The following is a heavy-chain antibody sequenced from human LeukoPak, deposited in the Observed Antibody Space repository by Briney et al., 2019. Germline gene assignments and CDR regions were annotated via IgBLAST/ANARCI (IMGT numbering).Heavy chain of an antibody. Sequence: GGSLRLSCAASGFTFSSYWMNWARQAPGKGLEWVASINHNGNVNYYVDSVKGRFTISRDNAKHSLYLQMSNLRAEGTAVYFCARGGGLDVWGQGATVTVSS. J-gene: IGHJ6*02. CDR2: INHNGNVN. V-gene: IGHV3-7*03. CDR3: ARGGGLDV. CDR1: GFTFSSYW. D-gene: IGHD3-16*01.